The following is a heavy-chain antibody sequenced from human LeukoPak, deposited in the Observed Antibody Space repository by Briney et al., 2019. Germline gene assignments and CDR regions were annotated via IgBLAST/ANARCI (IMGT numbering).Heavy chain of an antibody. Sequence: ASVKVSCKASGYTFTGQHMHWVRQAPGQGLEWMGWINPNSGGTKYAQKFQGRVTMTRDTSISTAYMELTSLRSDDPAVYYCARDGDSSGYPASSSSRLDPWGQGTLVTVSS. CDR3: ARDGDSSGYPASSSSRLDP. CDR1: GYTFTGQH. D-gene: IGHD3-22*01. CDR2: INPNSGGT. V-gene: IGHV1-2*02. J-gene: IGHJ5*02.